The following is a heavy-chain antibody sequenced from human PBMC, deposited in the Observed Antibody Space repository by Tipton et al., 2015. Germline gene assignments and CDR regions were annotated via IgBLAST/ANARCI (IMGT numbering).Heavy chain of an antibody. D-gene: IGHD2-15*01. CDR3: ARMMGLGYCSGGSCYEDAFDI. CDR2: IYSGGNT. J-gene: IGHJ3*02. CDR1: GFTVSSNY. V-gene: IGHV3-53*01. Sequence: SLRLSCAASGFTVSSNYMGWVRQAPGKGLEWVSVIYSGGNTYYADSVKGRFTISRDISKNTLYLQMNSLRAEDTAVYYCARMMGLGYCSGGSCYEDAFDIWGQGTVVTVSS.